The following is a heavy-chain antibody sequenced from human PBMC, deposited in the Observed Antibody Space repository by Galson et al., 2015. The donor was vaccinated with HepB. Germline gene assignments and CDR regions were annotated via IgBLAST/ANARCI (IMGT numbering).Heavy chain of an antibody. J-gene: IGHJ4*02. V-gene: IGHV3-23*01. CDR1: GFTFSSNV. CDR3: AKPVRGTSHCYHF. D-gene: IGHD2-2*01. CDR2: ISGSGGST. Sequence: SLRLSCAASGFTFSSNVMSWVRQAPGKGLEWVSAISGSGGSTYYADSVQGHFTISRDNSKNTLYLQMNSLRAEDTAVYYCAKPVRGTSHCYHFWGQGTLVTVSS.